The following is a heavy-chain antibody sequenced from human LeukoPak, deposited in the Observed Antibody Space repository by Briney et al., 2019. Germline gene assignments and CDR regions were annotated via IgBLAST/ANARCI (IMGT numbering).Heavy chain of an antibody. CDR3: ARGAGRGYLDY. J-gene: IGHJ4*02. V-gene: IGHV3-33*01. D-gene: IGHD3-16*02. CDR2: IWYDGSDK. CDR1: GFTFSSYG. Sequence: GGSLRLSCAASGFTFSSYGMHWVRQAPGRGLEWVAVIWYDGSDKYYADSVRGRFTTSRDNSKNTLYLEMNSLRAEDTAVYYCARGAGRGYLDYWGQGTLVTVSS.